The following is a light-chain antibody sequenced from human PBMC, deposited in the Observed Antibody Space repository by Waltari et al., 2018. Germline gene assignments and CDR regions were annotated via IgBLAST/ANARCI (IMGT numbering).Light chain of an antibody. Sequence: ESVLTQTTGTLSLSPGERATLSCRASQSVSSSYLAWYQHKPGQAPRLLIYGASSRTTGIPDRFSCSGSGTDFTLTISRLEPPDFAVYYCQPYGRSPWTFGQGTKVEIK. CDR3: QPYGRSPWT. J-gene: IGKJ1*01. CDR2: GAS. CDR1: QSVSSSY. V-gene: IGKV3-20*01.